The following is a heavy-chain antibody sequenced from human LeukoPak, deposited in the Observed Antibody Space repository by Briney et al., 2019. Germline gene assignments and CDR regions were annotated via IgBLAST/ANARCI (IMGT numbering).Heavy chain of an antibody. CDR1: GFTFSSYA. J-gene: IGHJ4*02. D-gene: IGHD6-13*01. CDR2: ISSNGDST. CDR3: ARERGIAAAGHETYFDY. V-gene: IGHV3-64*04. Sequence: GGSLRLSCSASGFTFSSYAMHWVRQAPGKGLEYVSAISSNGDSTYYADSVKGRFTISRDNSKNTLYLQMSSLRAEDTAVYYCARERGIAAAGHETYFDYWGQGTLVTVSS.